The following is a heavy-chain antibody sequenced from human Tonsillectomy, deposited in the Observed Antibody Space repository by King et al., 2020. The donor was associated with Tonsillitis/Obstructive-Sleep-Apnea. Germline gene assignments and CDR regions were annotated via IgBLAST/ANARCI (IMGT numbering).Heavy chain of an antibody. CDR3: VFRSGGIMVGYFQYAFDI. Sequence: QLVQSGAEVKKHGASVKVSCKASGYTLTGYHMHWVRQAPGQGLEWMGWINPNSGGTNFAQKFQGRVTMTRDTYISTDYMALSRLRADDTAVYYCVFRSGGIMVGYFQYAFDIWGQGTMVTVSS. CDR2: INPNSGGT. V-gene: IGHV1-2*02. CDR1: GYTLTGYH. J-gene: IGHJ3*02. D-gene: IGHD3-16*01.